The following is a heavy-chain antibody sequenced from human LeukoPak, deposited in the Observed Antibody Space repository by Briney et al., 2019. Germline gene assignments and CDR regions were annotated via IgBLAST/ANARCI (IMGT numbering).Heavy chain of an antibody. Sequence: PSETLSLTCTVSGGSISSNSYYWGWIRQPPGKGLKWIGSIYYSGSTNYNPSLKSRVTISVDTSKNQFSLKLSSVTAADTAVYYCARDLGGSSSWYGVQKGFDYWGQGTLVTVSS. J-gene: IGHJ4*02. D-gene: IGHD6-13*01. CDR2: IYYSGST. V-gene: IGHV4-39*07. CDR3: ARDLGGSSSWYGVQKGFDY. CDR1: GGSISSNSYY.